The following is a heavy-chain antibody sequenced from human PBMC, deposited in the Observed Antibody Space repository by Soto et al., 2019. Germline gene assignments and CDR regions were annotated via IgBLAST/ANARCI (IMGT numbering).Heavy chain of an antibody. CDR3: ARGGLRLGELSQDAFHI. Sequence: GASVKVSCKASGCTFSSYAISWVRQAPGQGLEWMGGIIPIFGTANYAQKFQGRVTITADESTSTAYMELSSLRSEDTAVYYCARGGLRLGELSQDAFHIWGQGTMVIVS. D-gene: IGHD3-16*02. V-gene: IGHV1-69*13. CDR2: IIPIFGTA. CDR1: GCTFSSYA. J-gene: IGHJ3*02.